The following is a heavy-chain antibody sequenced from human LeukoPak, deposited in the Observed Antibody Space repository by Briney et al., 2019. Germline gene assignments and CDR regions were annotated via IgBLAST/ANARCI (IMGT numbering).Heavy chain of an antibody. CDR3: ARGLQLLWFGEIGY. Sequence: GGSLRLSCAASGFTFSSYSLNWVRHAPGKGLEWVSSISSSSSYIYYADSVKGRFTISRDNAKNSLYLQMNSLRAEDTAVYYCARGLQLLWFGEIGYWGQGTLVTVSS. V-gene: IGHV3-21*01. CDR1: GFTFSSYS. J-gene: IGHJ4*02. CDR2: ISSSSSYI. D-gene: IGHD3-10*01.